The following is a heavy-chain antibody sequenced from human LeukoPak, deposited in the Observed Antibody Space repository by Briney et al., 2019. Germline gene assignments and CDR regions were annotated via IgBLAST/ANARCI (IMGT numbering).Heavy chain of an antibody. V-gene: IGHV1-69*13. J-gene: IGHJ6*02. CDR3: ARERIIPQEYYYYGMDV. D-gene: IGHD2-15*01. CDR1: GGTFSSYA. CDR2: IIPIFGTA. Sequence: SVKVSCKASGGTFSSYAISWLRQAPGQGLEWMGGIIPIFGTANYAQKFQGRVTITADESTSTAYMELSSLRSEDTAVYYCARERIIPQEYYYYGMDVWGQGTTVTVSS.